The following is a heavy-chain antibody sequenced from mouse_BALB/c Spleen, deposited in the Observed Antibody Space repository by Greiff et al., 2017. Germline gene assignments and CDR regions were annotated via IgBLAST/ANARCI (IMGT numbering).Heavy chain of an antibody. CDR3: ARRTTARYFDV. D-gene: IGHD1-2*01. CDR2: IYPGSGNT. V-gene: IGHV1-84*02. CDR1: GYTFTDYY. J-gene: IGHJ1*01. Sequence: QVQLKQSGPELVKPGASVKISCKASGYTFTDYYINWVKQKPGQGLEWIGWIYPGSGNTKYNEKFKGKATLTVDTSSSTAYMQLSSLTSEDTAVYFCARRTTARYFDVWGAGTTVTVSS.